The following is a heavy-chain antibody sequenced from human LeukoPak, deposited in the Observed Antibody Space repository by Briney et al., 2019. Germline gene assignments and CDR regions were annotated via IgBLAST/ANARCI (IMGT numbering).Heavy chain of an antibody. V-gene: IGHV5-51*01. Sequence: GESLKISCKGSGYSFTSYWIGWVRQMPGKGLEWMGIIYPGDSDTRYSPSFQGQVTISADKSISTAYLQWSSLKASDTAMYYCARPSRDSSSWYWAFDIWGQGTMVTVSS. CDR2: IYPGDSDT. J-gene: IGHJ3*02. CDR3: ARPSRDSSSWYWAFDI. CDR1: GYSFTSYW. D-gene: IGHD6-13*01.